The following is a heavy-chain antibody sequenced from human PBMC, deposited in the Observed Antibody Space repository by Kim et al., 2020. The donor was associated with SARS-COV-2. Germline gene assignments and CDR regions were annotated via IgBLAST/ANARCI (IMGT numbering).Heavy chain of an antibody. J-gene: IGHJ4*02. CDR3: ARDSLIVATITALDY. V-gene: IGHV3-33*05. CDR2: ISYDGSNK. Sequence: GGSLRLSCAASGFTFSSYGMHWVRQAPGKGLEWVAVISYDGSNKYYADSVKGRFTISRDNSKNTLYLQMNSLRAEDTAVYYCARDSLIVATITALDYWGQGTLVTVSS. D-gene: IGHD5-12*01. CDR1: GFTFSSYG.